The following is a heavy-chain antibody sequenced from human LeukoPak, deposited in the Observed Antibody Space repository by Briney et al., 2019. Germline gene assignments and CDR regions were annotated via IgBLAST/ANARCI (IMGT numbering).Heavy chain of an antibody. Sequence: GGSLRLSCAASGFTFDDYAMHWVRQAPGKGLEWVAFIRYDGSNKYYADSVKGRFTISRDNSKNTLYLQMNSLRAEDTAVYYCAKDGMYSGDYWGQGTLVTVSS. J-gene: IGHJ4*02. D-gene: IGHD1-26*01. CDR2: IRYDGSNK. V-gene: IGHV3-30*02. CDR1: GFTFDDYA. CDR3: AKDGMYSGDY.